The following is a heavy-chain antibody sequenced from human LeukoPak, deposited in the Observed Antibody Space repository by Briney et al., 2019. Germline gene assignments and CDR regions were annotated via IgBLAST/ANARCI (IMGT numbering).Heavy chain of an antibody. CDR2: FDPEDGET. CDR3: ATFEGYYYGSGSYYTPGY. V-gene: IGHV1-24*01. D-gene: IGHD3-10*01. CDR1: GYTLTELS. Sequence: ASVKVSCKVSGYTLTELSMHWVRQAPGKGLEWMGGFDPEDGETICAQKFQGRVTMTEDTSTDTAYMELSSLRSEDTAVYYCATFEGYYYGSGSYYTPGYWGQGTLVTVSS. J-gene: IGHJ4*02.